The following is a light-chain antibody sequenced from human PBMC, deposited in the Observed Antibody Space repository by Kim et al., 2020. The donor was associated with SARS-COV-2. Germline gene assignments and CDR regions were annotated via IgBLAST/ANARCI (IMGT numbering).Light chain of an antibody. Sequence: EIVLTQSPGTLSLSPGERVTLSCRASHSVSSSSLAWYQQKPGQAPRFLIYHTSTRATGIPDRFSGSGSGTDFTLTISRLEPEDFAVYYCQQYGSSPRTFGGGTKVDIK. CDR2: HTS. J-gene: IGKJ4*02. CDR1: HSVSSSS. V-gene: IGKV3-20*01. CDR3: QQYGSSPRT.